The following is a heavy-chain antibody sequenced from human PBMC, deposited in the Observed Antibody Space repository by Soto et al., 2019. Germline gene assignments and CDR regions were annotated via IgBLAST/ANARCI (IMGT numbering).Heavy chain of an antibody. V-gene: IGHV4-59*01. CDR3: ARVERDDDSSGYYPRFDY. CDR1: GGSISRYY. D-gene: IGHD3-22*01. CDR2: IYYSGST. J-gene: IGHJ4*02. Sequence: PSETLSLTCTVSGGSISRYYWSWIRQPPGKGLEWIGYIYYSGSTNYNPSLKSRVTISVGTSKNQFSLKLSSVTAADTAVYYCARVERDDDSSGYYPRFDYWGQGTLVTVSS.